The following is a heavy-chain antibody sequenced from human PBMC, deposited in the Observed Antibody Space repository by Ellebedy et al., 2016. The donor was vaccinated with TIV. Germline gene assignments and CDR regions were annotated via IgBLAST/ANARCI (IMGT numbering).Heavy chain of an antibody. CDR1: GFSFSDAW. J-gene: IGHJ4*02. V-gene: IGHV3-15*01. CDR2: ISSKTGGGTT. CDR3: ATDSPSLVSLSGPDDY. Sequence: GESLKISCTASGFSFSDAWMSWVRQAPGKGLEWVGRISSKTGGGTTDYAAPVKGRFTISRDDSKTTLYLQMNSLKTEETAMYYWATDSPSLVSLSGPDDYWGLGTLVTVSP. D-gene: IGHD3-9*01.